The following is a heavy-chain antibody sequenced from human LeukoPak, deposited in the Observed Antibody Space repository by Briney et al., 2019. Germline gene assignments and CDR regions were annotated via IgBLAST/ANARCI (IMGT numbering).Heavy chain of an antibody. Sequence: GGSLRLSYAASGFTFSSYAMSWVRQAPGKGLEWVSAISGSGGSTYYADSVKGRFTISRDNSKNTLYLQMNSLRAEDTAVYYCAKRSVWSGYPGFDPWGQGTLVTVSS. CDR1: GFTFSSYA. D-gene: IGHD3-3*01. V-gene: IGHV3-23*01. J-gene: IGHJ5*02. CDR2: ISGSGGST. CDR3: AKRSVWSGYPGFDP.